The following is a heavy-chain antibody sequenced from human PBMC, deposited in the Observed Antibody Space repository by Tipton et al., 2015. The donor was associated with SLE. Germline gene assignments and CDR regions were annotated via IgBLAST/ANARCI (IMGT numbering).Heavy chain of an antibody. V-gene: IGHV4-38-2*02. J-gene: IGHJ2*01. D-gene: IGHD3-10*01. CDR3: ARGERFGELNHDAFDI. Sequence: TLSLTCTVSGGSISSYYWGWIRQPPGKGLEWIGSIYHSGSTYYNPSLKSRVTISVDTSKNQFSLKLSSVTAADTAVYYCARGERFGELNHDAFDIWGRGTLVTVSS. CDR1: GGSISSYY. CDR2: IYHSGST.